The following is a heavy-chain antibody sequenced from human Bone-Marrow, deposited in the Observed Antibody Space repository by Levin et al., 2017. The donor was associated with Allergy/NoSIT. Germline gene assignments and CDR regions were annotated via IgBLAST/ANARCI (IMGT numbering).Heavy chain of an antibody. CDR3: AREGYYFDY. J-gene: IGHJ4*02. Sequence: SETLSLTCAIFGDSVSSNNAAWHWIRQSPSRGLEWLGKTYYRSKWYNDYAVSVKSRITINPDTSENQFSLQLNSVTPEDTAVYYCAREGYYFDYWGQGTLVTVSS. CDR1: GDSVSSNNAA. CDR2: TYYRSKWYN. V-gene: IGHV6-1*01.